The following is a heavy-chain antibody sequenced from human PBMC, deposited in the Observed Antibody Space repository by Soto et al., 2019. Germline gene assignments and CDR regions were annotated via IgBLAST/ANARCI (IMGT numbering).Heavy chain of an antibody. J-gene: IGHJ4*02. V-gene: IGHV1-18*01. CDR2: ISTSKGNT. CDR1: GYTFTSFG. Sequence: QVQLVQSGPEVKKPGASVKVSCKTSGYTFTSFGIAWVRQAPGQGLEWMGWISTSKGNTNYAQKFQGRVTMTTDTATSTAYMEVRSLRSDDTALYYCEPRSPAFDFWGQGTLVTVSS. CDR3: EPRSPAFDF.